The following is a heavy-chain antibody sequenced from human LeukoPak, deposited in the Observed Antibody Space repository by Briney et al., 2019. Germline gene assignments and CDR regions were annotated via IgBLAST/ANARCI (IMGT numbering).Heavy chain of an antibody. Sequence: GGSPRLSCAASGFTFSSHWMTWVRQAPGKGLEWVANIKQDGSEKYYVDSVKGRFTISRDNAKNSLYLQMNSLRNEDTAVYYCTRDRGSGLWGQGTMVTVSS. CDR3: TRDRGSGL. J-gene: IGHJ3*01. CDR1: GFTFSSHW. D-gene: IGHD2-15*01. CDR2: IKQDGSEK. V-gene: IGHV3-7*01.